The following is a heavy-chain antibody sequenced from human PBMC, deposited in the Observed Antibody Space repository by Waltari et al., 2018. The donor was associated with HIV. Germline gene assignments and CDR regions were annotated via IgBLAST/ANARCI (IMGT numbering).Heavy chain of an antibody. V-gene: IGHV3-73*02. CDR2: IRSRANNYAT. D-gene: IGHD3-3*01. J-gene: IGHJ4*02. Sequence: EVQLVESGGGLVQPGGSLTLSWAASGFAFRGSAIHWVRQASGKGLEWVAHIRSRANNYATAYAASVKGRFTISRDDSKNTAYLQMNSLKTEDTAVYYCTRQGSMFGEDYWGQGALVTVTS. CDR3: TRQGSMFGEDY. CDR1: GFAFRGSA.